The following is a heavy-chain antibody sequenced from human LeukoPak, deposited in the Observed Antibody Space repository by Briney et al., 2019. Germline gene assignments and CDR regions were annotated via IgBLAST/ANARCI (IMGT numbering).Heavy chain of an antibody. Sequence: GGSPRLSCAASGFTFSSYEMNWVRQAPGKGLEWVSYISSSGTAIYYADSVKGRFTISRDNTKNSVYLQMNSLRAEDTAVYYCARDTAEWALDYWGQGTLVTVSS. CDR1: GFTFSSYE. CDR2: ISSSGTAI. CDR3: ARDTAEWALDY. V-gene: IGHV3-48*03. D-gene: IGHD1-26*01. J-gene: IGHJ4*02.